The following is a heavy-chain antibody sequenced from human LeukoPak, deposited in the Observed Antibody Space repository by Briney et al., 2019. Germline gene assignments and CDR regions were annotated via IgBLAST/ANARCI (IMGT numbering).Heavy chain of an antibody. CDR2: IYYSGST. D-gene: IGHD3-10*01. CDR1: GGSISSSSYY. J-gene: IGHJ4*02. V-gene: IGHV4-39*07. Sequence: PSETLSLTCTVSGGSISSSSYYWGWIRQPPGKGLEWIGSIYYSGSTYYNPSLKSRVTISVDTSKNQFSLKLSSVTAADTAVYYCARAGNPTRGYYFDYWGQGTLVTVSS. CDR3: ARAGNPTRGYYFDY.